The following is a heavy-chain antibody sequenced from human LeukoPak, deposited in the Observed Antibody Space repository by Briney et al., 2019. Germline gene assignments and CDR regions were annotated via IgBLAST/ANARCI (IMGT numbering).Heavy chain of an antibody. CDR1: GFTFSSYA. Sequence: GGSLRLSCAASGFTFSSYAMHWVRQAPGKGLEWVAVISYDGSNKYCADSVKGRFTISRDNSKNTLYLQMNSLRAEDTAVYYCARDIEGEGYFDYWGQGTLVTVSS. D-gene: IGHD3-16*01. CDR2: ISYDGSNK. V-gene: IGHV3-30*04. J-gene: IGHJ4*02. CDR3: ARDIEGEGYFDY.